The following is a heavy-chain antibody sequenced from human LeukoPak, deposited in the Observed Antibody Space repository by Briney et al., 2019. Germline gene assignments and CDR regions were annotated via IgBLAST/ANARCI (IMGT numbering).Heavy chain of an antibody. CDR2: IKQDGSEK. CDR3: ASPFRIVVDV. V-gene: IGHV3-7*01. CDR1: GFTFRNYY. D-gene: IGHD1-26*01. J-gene: IGHJ2*01. Sequence: PGGSLRLSCAASGFTFRNYYMACIRQAPGKGLEWVANIKQDGSEKYYADSVKGRFTISRDNAKNLLYLQMNSLRGEDTAVYYCASPFRIVVDVWGRGTLVTVSS.